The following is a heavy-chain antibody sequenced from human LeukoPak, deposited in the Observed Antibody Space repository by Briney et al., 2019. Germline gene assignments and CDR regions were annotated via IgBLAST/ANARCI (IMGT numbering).Heavy chain of an antibody. CDR3: AELGITMIGGV. D-gene: IGHD3-10*02. CDR1: GFTFSNYN. CDR2: ISSSSSTI. J-gene: IGHJ6*04. Sequence: GGSLRLSCAASGFTFSNYNMNWVRQAPGKGLEWVSYISSSSSTIYYADSVKGRFTISRDDAKNSLYLQMNSLRAEDTAVYYCAELGITMIGGVWGKGTTVTISS. V-gene: IGHV3-48*04.